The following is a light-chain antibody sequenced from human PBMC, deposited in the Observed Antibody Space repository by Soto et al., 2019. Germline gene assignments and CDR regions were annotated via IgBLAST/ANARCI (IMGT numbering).Light chain of an antibody. CDR1: NIGSKN. CDR3: QVWDSSPVV. V-gene: IGLV3-9*01. Sequence: SYELTQPLSVSVALGQTARITCGGNNIGSKNVHWYQQKPGQAPVVVIYRDTNRPSGIPERFSGSNSVNTATLTISSAQAGDEADYYCQVWDSSPVVFGGGTKVTVL. CDR2: RDT. J-gene: IGLJ2*01.